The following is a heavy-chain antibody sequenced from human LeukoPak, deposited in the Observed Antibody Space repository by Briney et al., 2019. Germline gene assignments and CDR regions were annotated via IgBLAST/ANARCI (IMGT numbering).Heavy chain of an antibody. CDR2: IKSGGST. V-gene: IGHV4-4*07. CDR1: GGSISSWY. J-gene: IGHJ4*02. D-gene: IGHD6-13*01. Sequence: SETLSLTCTVSGGSISSWYWSWIRQPAGKRLEWIGRIKSGGSTNYNPSLKSRVTMSVETSKNQFSLKLDSVTAADTAVYYCAGGTGQQPYPDYWGQGALVTVSS. CDR3: AGGTGQQPYPDY.